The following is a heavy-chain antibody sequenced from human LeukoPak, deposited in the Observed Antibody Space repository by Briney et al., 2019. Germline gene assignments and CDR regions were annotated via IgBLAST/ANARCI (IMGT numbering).Heavy chain of an antibody. CDR1: GGSISSGGYS. CDR2: IYHSGST. CDR3: ATTKGPLWLEAFDI. V-gene: IGHV4-30-2*01. D-gene: IGHD5-18*01. Sequence: SETLSLTCAVSGGSISSGGYSWSWIRQPPGKGLEWIGYIYHSGSTYYNPSLKSRVTISVDRSKNQFSLKLSSVTAADTAVYYCATTKGPLWLEAFDIWGQGTMVTVSS. J-gene: IGHJ3*02.